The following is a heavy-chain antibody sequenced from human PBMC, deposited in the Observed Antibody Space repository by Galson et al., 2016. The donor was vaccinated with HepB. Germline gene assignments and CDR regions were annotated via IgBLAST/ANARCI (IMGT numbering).Heavy chain of an antibody. J-gene: IGHJ4*02. CDR3: AKRSMSAVAGSFDF. CDR1: GFTFSSHA. V-gene: IGHV3-23*01. D-gene: IGHD6-19*01. CDR2: ITGSGGSA. Sequence: SLRLSCAASGFTFSSHAMSWVRQALGKGLEWVSAITGSGGSAYYADSVKGRFTFSRDNSKNTLYLQMNSLRAEDTAVYYCAKRSMSAVAGSFDFWGQGTLVTVSS.